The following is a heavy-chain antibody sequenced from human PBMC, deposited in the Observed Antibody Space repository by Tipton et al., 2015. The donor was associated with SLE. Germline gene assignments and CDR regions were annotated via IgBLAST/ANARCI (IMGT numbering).Heavy chain of an antibody. D-gene: IGHD6-13*01. V-gene: IGHV4-34*01. CDR3: ARGAVATAAYPGVLDI. Sequence: TLSLTCAVSGGSFSSSYWTWIRQSPGKGLEWIGEINHSVSTNYNPSLKSRVTISADTSKNHFSLTLTSVTAADTAVYYCARGAVATAAYPGVLDIWGPGTVVTVSS. CDR1: GGSFSSSY. J-gene: IGHJ3*02. CDR2: INHSVST.